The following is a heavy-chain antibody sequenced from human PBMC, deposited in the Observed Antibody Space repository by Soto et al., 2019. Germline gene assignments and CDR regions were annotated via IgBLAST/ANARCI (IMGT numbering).Heavy chain of an antibody. Sequence: SETLSLTCTVSGGSISSYYWSWIRQPPGKGLEWIGYIYYSGSTNYNPSLKSRVTISVDTSKNQFSLKLSSVTAADTAVYYCAKVAVAGTGPYDYYYYMDVWGKGTTVTVSS. CDR3: AKVAVAGTGPYDYYYYMDV. V-gene: IGHV4-59*08. CDR2: IYYSGST. CDR1: GGSISSYY. J-gene: IGHJ6*03. D-gene: IGHD6-19*01.